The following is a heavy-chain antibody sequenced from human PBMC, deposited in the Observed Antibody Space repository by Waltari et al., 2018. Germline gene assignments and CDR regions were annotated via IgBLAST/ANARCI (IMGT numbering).Heavy chain of an antibody. CDR3: ARDPHVYGTYFDY. Sequence: QVQLQESGPGLVKPSQTLSLTCTVAGGSISRGRSYWSWIRQPAGKGLEWIGRIYTSGSTNYNPSLKSRVTISVDTSKNQFSLKLSSVTAADTAVYYCARDPHVYGTYFDYWGQGTLVTVSS. CDR2: IYTSGST. J-gene: IGHJ4*02. CDR1: GGSISRGRSY. D-gene: IGHD1-20*01. V-gene: IGHV4-61*02.